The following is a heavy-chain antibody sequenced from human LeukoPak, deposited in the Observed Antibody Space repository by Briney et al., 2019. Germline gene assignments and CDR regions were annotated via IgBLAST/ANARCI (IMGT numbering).Heavy chain of an antibody. CDR1: GGSSNFDF. D-gene: IGHD6-19*01. V-gene: IGHV4-34*01. J-gene: IGHJ5*02. CDR2: IDQSGNT. Sequence: PSETLSLTCAASGGSSNFDFWTWVRQVPGKGLEWIGEIDQSGNTNHNPSLKSRVTMSFDMSNNQFSLKLKSVNAADTAVYFCARGFIAVAGTALNWFDPWGPGTQVTVSS. CDR3: ARGFIAVAGTALNWFDP.